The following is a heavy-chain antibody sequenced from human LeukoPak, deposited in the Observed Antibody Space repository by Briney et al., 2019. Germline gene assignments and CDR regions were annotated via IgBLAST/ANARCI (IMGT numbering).Heavy chain of an antibody. Sequence: GGSLRLSCAASGLTFSSYGMSWVRQAPGGGLEWVSAISTTGGTTYYADSGRGRFTISRDNSRNTLYLQMNSLRAEDTAIYYCAKNGDRGAYCSGGTCYPYYYYYMDVWGKGTTVTISS. D-gene: IGHD2-15*01. CDR2: ISTTGGTT. J-gene: IGHJ6*03. V-gene: IGHV3-23*01. CDR3: AKNGDRGAYCSGGTCYPYYYYYMDV. CDR1: GLTFSSYG.